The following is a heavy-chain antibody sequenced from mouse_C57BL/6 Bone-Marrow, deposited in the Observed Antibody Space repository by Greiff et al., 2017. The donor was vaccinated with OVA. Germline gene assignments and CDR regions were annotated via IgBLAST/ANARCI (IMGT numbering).Heavy chain of an antibody. Sequence: QVQLQQPGAELVKPGASVKLSCKASGYTFTSYWMHWVKQRPGQGLEWIGMIHPNSGSTNYNEKFKSKATLTVDKSSSTAYMQLSSLTSEDSAVYYCARIGEDYGSYWYFDVWGTGTTVTVSS. V-gene: IGHV1-64*01. D-gene: IGHD1-1*01. CDR3: ARIGEDYGSYWYFDV. J-gene: IGHJ1*03. CDR2: IHPNSGST. CDR1: GYTFTSYW.